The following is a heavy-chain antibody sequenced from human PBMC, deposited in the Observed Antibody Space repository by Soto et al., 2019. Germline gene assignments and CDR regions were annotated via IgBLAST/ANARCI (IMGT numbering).Heavy chain of an antibody. V-gene: IGHV3-74*01. CDR2: INSDGSST. Sequence: GGSLRLSCAASGFTFSSYWMHWVRQAPGKGLVWVSRINSDGSSTSYADSVKGRFTISRDNTKNTLYLQMNSLRAEDTAVYYCARDEPLAVYGMDVWGQGTTVTVSS. J-gene: IGHJ6*02. CDR1: GFTFSSYW. CDR3: ARDEPLAVYGMDV.